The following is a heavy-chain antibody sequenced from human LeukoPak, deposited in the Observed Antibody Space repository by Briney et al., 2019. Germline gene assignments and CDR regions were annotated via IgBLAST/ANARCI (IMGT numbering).Heavy chain of an antibody. D-gene: IGHD1-26*01. Sequence: SSETLSLTCTVSGGSISSYYWSWIRQPPGKGLEWIGYIYYSGSTNYNPSLKSRVTISVDTSKNQFSLKLSSVTAADTAVYYCARVKRLGRWELLPGAFDIWGQGTMVTVSS. V-gene: IGHV4-59*01. CDR3: ARVKRLGRWELLPGAFDI. CDR2: IYYSGST. J-gene: IGHJ3*02. CDR1: GGSISSYY.